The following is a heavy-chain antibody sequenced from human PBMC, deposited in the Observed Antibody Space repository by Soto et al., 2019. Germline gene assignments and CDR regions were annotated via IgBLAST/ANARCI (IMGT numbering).Heavy chain of an antibody. V-gene: IGHV4-59*01. J-gene: IGHJ4*02. Sequence: SETLSLTCSVSGGSISGSYWSWILQSPGKGLEWLGYVYYTGSTNYSPSLRSRVSISVDTSKNEFSLRLSSVTAADTAVYFCARSVAVPGAHIDYWGQGTQVTVYS. D-gene: IGHD6-19*01. CDR3: ARSVAVPGAHIDY. CDR1: GGSISGSY. CDR2: VYYTGST.